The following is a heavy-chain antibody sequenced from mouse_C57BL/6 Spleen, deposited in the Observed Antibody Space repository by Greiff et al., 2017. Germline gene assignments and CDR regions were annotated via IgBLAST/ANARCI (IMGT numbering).Heavy chain of an antibody. CDR2: IDPSDSYT. J-gene: IGHJ2*01. V-gene: IGHV1-69*01. CDR1: GYTFTSYW. Sequence: QVQLQQPGAELVMPGASVKLSCKASGYTFTSYWMHWVKQRPGQGLEWIGEIDPSDSYTNYNQKFKGKSTLTVDKSSSTAYMQRSSLTSEDSAVYYCARGDGNYVYFDYWGQGTTLTVSS. CDR3: ARGDGNYVYFDY. D-gene: IGHD2-1*01.